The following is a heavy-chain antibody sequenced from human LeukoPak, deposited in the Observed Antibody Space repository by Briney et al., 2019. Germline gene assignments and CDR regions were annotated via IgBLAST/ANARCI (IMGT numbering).Heavy chain of an antibody. V-gene: IGHV1-24*01. D-gene: IGHD3-10*01. CDR1: GYTLTELS. Sequence: GASVKVSCKVSGYTLTELSMHWVRQAPGKGLEWMGGFDPEDGETIYAQKFQGRVTMTEDTSTDTAYMELSSLRSEDTAVYYCATGWGRYYGSGSYRHWYFDLWGRGTLVTVSS. J-gene: IGHJ2*01. CDR2: FDPEDGET. CDR3: ATGWGRYYGSGSYRHWYFDL.